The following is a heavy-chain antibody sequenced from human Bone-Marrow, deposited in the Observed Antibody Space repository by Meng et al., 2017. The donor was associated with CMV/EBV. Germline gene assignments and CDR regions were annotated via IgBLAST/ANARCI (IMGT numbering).Heavy chain of an antibody. CDR2: ISSSGSTI. CDR1: GFTFSSYE. Sequence: GGSLRLSCAASGFTFSSYEMNWVRQAPGKGLEWVSYISSSGSTIYYADSVKGRFTISRDNAKNSLYLQMNSLRAEDTAVYYCARGINYSSGWSQWGLNAFDLWGQGTMVTVSS. J-gene: IGHJ3*01. CDR3: ARGINYSSGWSQWGLNAFDL. D-gene: IGHD6-19*01. V-gene: IGHV3-48*03.